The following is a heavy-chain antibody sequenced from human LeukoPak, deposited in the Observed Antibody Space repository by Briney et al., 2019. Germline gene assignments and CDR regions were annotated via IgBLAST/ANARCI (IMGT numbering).Heavy chain of an antibody. D-gene: IGHD5-18*01. CDR3: ARHGDSLEGTAMAEGRAFDI. V-gene: IGHV4-59*08. CDR2: IYYSGST. J-gene: IGHJ3*02. Sequence: SETLSLTCAVYGGSFSGYYWSWIRQPPGKGLEWIGYIYYSGSTNYNPSLKSRVTISVDTSKNQFSLKLSSVTAADTAVYYCARHGDSLEGTAMAEGRAFDIWGQGTMVTVSS. CDR1: GGSFSGYY.